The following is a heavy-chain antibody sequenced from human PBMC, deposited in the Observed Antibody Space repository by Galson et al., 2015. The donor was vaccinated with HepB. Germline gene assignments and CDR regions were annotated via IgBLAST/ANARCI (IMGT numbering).Heavy chain of an antibody. CDR3: AREPTYYYDSSGYYSRPYAFDI. Sequence: ETLSLTCTVSGGSISSYYWSWIRQPPGKGLEWIGYIYYSGSTNYNPSLKSRVTISVDTSKNQFSLKLSSVTAADTAVYYCAREPTYYYDSSGYYSRPYAFDIWGQGTMVTVSS. CDR1: GGSISSYY. J-gene: IGHJ3*02. D-gene: IGHD3-22*01. CDR2: IYYSGST. V-gene: IGHV4-59*12.